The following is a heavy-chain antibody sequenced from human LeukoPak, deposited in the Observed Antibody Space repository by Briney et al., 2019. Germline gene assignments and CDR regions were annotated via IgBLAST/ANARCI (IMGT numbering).Heavy chain of an antibody. CDR2: ISSSSSNI. J-gene: IGHJ6*03. CDR1: GFTFSSYS. V-gene: IGHV3-48*04. D-gene: IGHD2-15*01. CDR3: AREAAGYYYYMDV. Sequence: PGGSLRLPCAASGFTFSSYSMNWVRQAPGKGLEWVSYISSSSSNIYYADSVKGRFTISRDNAKNSLYLQMNSLRAEDTAVYYCAREAAGYYYYMDVWGKGTTVTVSS.